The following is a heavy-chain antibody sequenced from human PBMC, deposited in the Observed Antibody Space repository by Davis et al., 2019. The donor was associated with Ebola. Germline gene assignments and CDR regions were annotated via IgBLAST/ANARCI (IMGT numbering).Heavy chain of an antibody. CDR2: ISVYNGNT. J-gene: IGHJ4*02. CDR1: GYTFTNYG. CDR3: SRAQGVGWNHAFDY. Sequence: ASVKVSCKTSGYTFTNYGISWVRQAPGQGLEWMGWISVYNGNTNSAQMLQGRVTMTTDSSTSTAYMELRSLRSDDTAVYYCSRAQGVGWNHAFDYWGQGTLVTVSS. V-gene: IGHV1-18*01. D-gene: IGHD1-14*01.